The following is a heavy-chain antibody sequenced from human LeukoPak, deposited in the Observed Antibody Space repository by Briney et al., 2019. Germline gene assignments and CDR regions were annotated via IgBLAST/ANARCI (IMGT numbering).Heavy chain of an antibody. Sequence: ASVKVSCKASGGTFSSYAISWVRQAPGQGLEWMGGIIPIFGTANYAQKFQGRVTITADKSTSTAYMELSSLRSEDTAVYYCARDLSIVVVITERGNKPFDYWGQGTLVTVSS. CDR1: GGTFSSYA. CDR3: ARDLSIVVVITERGNKPFDY. CDR2: IIPIFGTA. D-gene: IGHD3-22*01. V-gene: IGHV1-69*06. J-gene: IGHJ4*02.